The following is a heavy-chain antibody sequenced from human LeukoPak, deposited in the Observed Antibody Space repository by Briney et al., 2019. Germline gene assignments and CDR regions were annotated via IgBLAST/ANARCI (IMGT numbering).Heavy chain of an antibody. V-gene: IGHV3-48*04. Sequence: GGSLRLSCAASGFTFSTYSIDWVRQAPGKGLEWISYISSSSSTIDFADSVKGRFTISRDNARNSVYLQMNSLRAEDTAVYYRARVHTSSYAADLWGQGTLVTVSS. CDR1: GFTFSTYS. CDR2: ISSSSSTI. D-gene: IGHD3-22*01. J-gene: IGHJ5*02. CDR3: ARVHTSSYAADL.